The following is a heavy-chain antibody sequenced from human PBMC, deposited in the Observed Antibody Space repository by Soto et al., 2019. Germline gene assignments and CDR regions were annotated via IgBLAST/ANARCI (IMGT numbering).Heavy chain of an antibody. CDR2: INAYNGHT. J-gene: IGHJ4*02. CDR1: GYTFNNYG. V-gene: IGHV1-18*01. CDR3: ERAMAPDHSDH. Sequence: QVQLVQSGAEVKQPGASVKVSCKASGYTFNNYGITWVRQAPGQGLEWMGWINAYNGHTNYAQKFQDRVAMTTNPSTPTVYMELRSLRSDDTAVIYCERAMAPDHSDHWGQGTLVTVSS.